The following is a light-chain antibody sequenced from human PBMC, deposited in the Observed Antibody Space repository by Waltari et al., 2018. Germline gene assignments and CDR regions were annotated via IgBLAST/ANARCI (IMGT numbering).Light chain of an antibody. CDR3: LQDYNYPRT. Sequence: AIQITQSPSSLSASVGDRVTITCRASQDIRNDLGWYQQKPGEAHKLLIYAASNLQSGVPSKFSGSGSGTDFTLTISSLQPEDFATYYCLQDYNYPRTFGQGTKVEIK. CDR2: AAS. V-gene: IGKV1-6*01. CDR1: QDIRND. J-gene: IGKJ1*01.